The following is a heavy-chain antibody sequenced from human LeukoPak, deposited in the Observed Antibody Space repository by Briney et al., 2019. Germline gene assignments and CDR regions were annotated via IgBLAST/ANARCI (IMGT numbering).Heavy chain of an antibody. CDR3: AKVRDTSGSRFDY. Sequence: GGSLRLSCAASGFTFSSYGMHWVRQAPGKGLEWVAVIWYDGSNKYYADSVKGRFTISRDNSKNTLYLQMNGLRAEDTAVYYCAKVRDTSGSRFDYWGQGTLVTVSS. CDR1: GFTFSSYG. J-gene: IGHJ4*02. CDR2: IWYDGSNK. D-gene: IGHD3-22*01. V-gene: IGHV3-33*06.